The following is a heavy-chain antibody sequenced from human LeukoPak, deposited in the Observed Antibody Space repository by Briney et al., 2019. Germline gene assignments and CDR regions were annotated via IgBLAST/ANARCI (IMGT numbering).Heavy chain of an antibody. V-gene: IGHV3-48*03. CDR2: ISSSGSTI. CDR3: AKVTYGSGTYGAFDS. D-gene: IGHD3-10*01. Sequence: GGSLRLSCAASGFTFSSYEMNWVRQAPGKGLEWVSYISSSGSTIYYADTVKGRFTISRDNSKNTLYLQMNSLRAEDTAVYYCAKVTYGSGTYGAFDSWGQGTLVTVSS. CDR1: GFTFSSYE. J-gene: IGHJ4*02.